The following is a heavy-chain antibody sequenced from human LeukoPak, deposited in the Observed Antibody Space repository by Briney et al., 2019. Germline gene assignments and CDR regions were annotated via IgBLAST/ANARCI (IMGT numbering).Heavy chain of an antibody. V-gene: IGHV1-24*01. D-gene: IGHD1-7*01. CDR3: ATDQLRHYYYGMDV. Sequence: ASVKVSCKASGCTFTSYYMHWVRQAPGKGLEWMGGFDPEDGETIYAQKFQGRVTMTEDTSTDTAYMELSSLRSEDTAVYYCATDQLRHYYYGMDVWGQGTTVTVSS. CDR2: FDPEDGET. CDR1: GCTFTSYY. J-gene: IGHJ6*02.